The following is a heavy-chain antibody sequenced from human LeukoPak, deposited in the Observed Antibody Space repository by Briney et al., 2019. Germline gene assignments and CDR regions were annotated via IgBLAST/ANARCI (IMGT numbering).Heavy chain of an antibody. Sequence: PGGSLRLSCAASGFTFSSYWMSWVRQAPGKGLEWVANIKQDGSEKYYVDSVKGRFTISRDNAQNSLYLQMNSLRDEDTAVYYCATSGSYRFDYWGQGTLVTVSS. D-gene: IGHD1-26*01. CDR1: GFTFSSYW. CDR2: IKQDGSEK. V-gene: IGHV3-7*02. CDR3: ATSGSYRFDY. J-gene: IGHJ4*02.